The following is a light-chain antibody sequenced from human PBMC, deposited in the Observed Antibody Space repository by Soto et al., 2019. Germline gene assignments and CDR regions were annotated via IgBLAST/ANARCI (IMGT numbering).Light chain of an antibody. CDR2: LAS. CDR3: HQRQSWPRT. V-gene: IGKV3-11*01. Sequence: EIVLTQSPATLSSFPGDRVTLSCRASQAVNTRLAWYQHKPGQAPRLLIYLASNRAAGVPARFSGSGSGTDFTLTISNVEPEEFAVYDCHQRQSWPRTFGQGTKVDIK. CDR1: QAVNTR. J-gene: IGKJ1*01.